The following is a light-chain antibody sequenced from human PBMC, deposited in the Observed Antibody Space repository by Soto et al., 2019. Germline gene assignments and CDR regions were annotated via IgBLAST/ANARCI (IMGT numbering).Light chain of an antibody. CDR2: AAS. CDR3: QQSYTTPLT. V-gene: IGKV1-39*01. Sequence: DIQMTQSPSTLSGSVGDRVTITCRASQYISDFLNWYQQKPGKAPVILIYAASTLQSGVPPRFTGSRSETNFTLIIGSLQPEDFATYYCQQSYTTPLTFGGGTKVDI. J-gene: IGKJ4*01. CDR1: QYISDF.